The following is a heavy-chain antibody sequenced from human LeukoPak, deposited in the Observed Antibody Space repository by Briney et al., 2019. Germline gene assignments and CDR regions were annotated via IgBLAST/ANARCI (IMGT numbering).Heavy chain of an antibody. J-gene: IGHJ4*02. Sequence: SETLSLTCAVSGYSISSGYYWGWIRQPPGKGLESIGSMYHSGNTYYNPSLKSRVTISIDTSKNQFSLKLSSVTAADTAVYYCASSGFWSGYKPLDYWGQGTLVTVSS. V-gene: IGHV4-38-2*01. D-gene: IGHD3-3*01. CDR1: GYSISSGYY. CDR3: ASSGFWSGYKPLDY. CDR2: MYHSGNT.